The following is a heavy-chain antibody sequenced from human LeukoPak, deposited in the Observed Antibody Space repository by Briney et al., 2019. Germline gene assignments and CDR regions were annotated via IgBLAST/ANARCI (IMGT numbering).Heavy chain of an antibody. V-gene: IGHV6-1*01. J-gene: IGHJ5*02. CDR2: TYYRCKWYN. CDR1: GSSVSSNSAA. D-gene: IGHD1-14*01. CDR3: ARSEESTATGWFDP. Sequence: SQTLSLTCAISGSSVSSNSAAWNWIRQSPSRGLEWLGRTYYRCKWYNDYAVSMKRRITINPDTSKNQFSLKLSPVTPEVTAVYYCARSEESTATGWFDPWGQGTLVTVSS.